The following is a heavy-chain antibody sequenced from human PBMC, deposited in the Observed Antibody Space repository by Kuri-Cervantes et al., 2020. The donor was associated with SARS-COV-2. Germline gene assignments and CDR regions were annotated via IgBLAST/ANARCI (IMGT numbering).Heavy chain of an antibody. CDR2: IWYDGRKT. Sequence: GESLKISCAASGFTFRTYGMHWVRQPPGKGLEWMAVIWYDGRKTYYADSVRGRFTISRDNSKNTLYLQMNSLRAEDTAVYYCARGERMVCANYYMDVWGKGTTVTVSS. CDR1: GFTFRTYG. D-gene: IGHD2-8*01. CDR3: ARGERMVCANYYMDV. V-gene: IGHV3-33*08. J-gene: IGHJ6*03.